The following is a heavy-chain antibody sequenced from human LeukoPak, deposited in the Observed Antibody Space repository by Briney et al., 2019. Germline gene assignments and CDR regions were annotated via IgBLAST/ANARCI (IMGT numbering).Heavy chain of an antibody. V-gene: IGHV3-21*01. J-gene: IGHJ6*03. CDR1: GFTFSSYS. CDR3: AREVRYYYYMDV. Sequence: GGSLRLSCAASGFTFSSYSMNWVRQAPGKGLEWVSSISSSSSYIYYADSVKGRFTISRDNAKNSLYLQMNSLRAEDTAVYYCAREVRYYYYMDVWGKRTTVTVSS. CDR2: ISSSSSYI.